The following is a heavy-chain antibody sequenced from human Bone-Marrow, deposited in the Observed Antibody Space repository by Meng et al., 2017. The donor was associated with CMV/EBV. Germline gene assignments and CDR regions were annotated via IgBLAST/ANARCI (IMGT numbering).Heavy chain of an antibody. J-gene: IGHJ4*02. CDR2: VYHIGHP. CDR1: GVSISGNNYY. V-gene: IGHV4-39*07. Sequence: GSLRLSCNVSGVSISGNNYYWAWIRQPPGKGLEWIGSVYHIGHPYYHPSFKSRVTISADTSKNQFFLKVSSVTAADTAIYYCARATGSFGDYAYWGQGNLVTVSS. D-gene: IGHD4-17*01. CDR3: ARATGSFGDYAY.